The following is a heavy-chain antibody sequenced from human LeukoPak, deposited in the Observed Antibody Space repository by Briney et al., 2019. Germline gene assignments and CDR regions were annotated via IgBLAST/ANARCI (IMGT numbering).Heavy chain of an antibody. CDR1: GFTFTSYA. J-gene: IGHJ4*02. V-gene: IGHV1-3*03. D-gene: IGHD6-13*01. CDR3: ARESLDIAAAGTIDY. Sequence: GGSLRLSCAASGFTFTSYAMHWVRQAPGQRLEWMGWVNAGNGNTKYSQEFQGRVTITRDTSASTAYMELSSLRSEDMAVYYCARESLDIAAAGTIDYWGQGTLVTVSS. CDR2: VNAGNGNT.